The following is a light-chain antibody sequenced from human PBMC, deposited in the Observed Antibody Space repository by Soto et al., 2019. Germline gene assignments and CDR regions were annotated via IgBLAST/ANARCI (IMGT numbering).Light chain of an antibody. J-gene: IGKJ1*01. Sequence: DIQMTQSPSTLSASVGDRVTITCRASQSISSWLAWYQQKPGKAPKLLIYDASSLESGVPSRFSGNGSGTEFTLTISSLQPDDCATYYCQQYNSYGTFGQGTKVEIK. CDR1: QSISSW. CDR3: QQYNSYGT. V-gene: IGKV1-5*01. CDR2: DAS.